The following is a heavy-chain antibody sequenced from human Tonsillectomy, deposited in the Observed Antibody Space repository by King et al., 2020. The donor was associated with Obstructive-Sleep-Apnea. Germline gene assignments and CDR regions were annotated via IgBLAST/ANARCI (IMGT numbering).Heavy chain of an antibody. J-gene: IGHJ6*02. CDR1: GFTVSSKY. CDR2: IYAVGST. V-gene: IGHV3-66*01. CDR3: AIDMVIDG. D-gene: IGHD2-8*01. Sequence: VQLVESGGGLVQPGGSLRLSCAASGFTVSSKYMSWVRQAPGKGLEWVSVIYAVGSTYYADSVKGRFTISRDNSKNTVYLQMKSLRAEDTAVYFCAIDMVIDGWGQGTTVTVSS.